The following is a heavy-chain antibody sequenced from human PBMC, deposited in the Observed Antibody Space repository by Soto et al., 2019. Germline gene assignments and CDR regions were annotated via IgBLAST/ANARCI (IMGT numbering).Heavy chain of an antibody. CDR1: GFTVSGNY. CDR3: ARGQGV. V-gene: IGHV3-66*01. Sequence: EVQLVESGGGLVQPGGSLRLSCAASGFTVSGNYMSWVRQAPGKGLEWVSITYTAGTTYYADSVKGRFTMSGDNSKNTLYLQMNSLRVEDTAVYYCARGQGVWGQGTTVTVSS. J-gene: IGHJ6*02. CDR2: TYTAGTT.